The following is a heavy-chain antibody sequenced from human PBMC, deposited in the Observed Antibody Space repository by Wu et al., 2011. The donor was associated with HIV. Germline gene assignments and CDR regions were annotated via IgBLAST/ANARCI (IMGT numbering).Heavy chain of an antibody. V-gene: IGHV1-18*04. J-gene: IGHJ5*02. Sequence: QVQLVQSGAEVKKPGASVKVSCKASGYTFTTYYMHWVRQAPGQGLEWMGWISAYNGNTNYAQKLQGRVTMTTDTSTSTAYMELRSLRSDDTAVYYCARDYSSGWYTAPWGTWFDPRGRGNPGHRLL. CDR2: ISAYNGNT. D-gene: IGHD6-19*01. CDR3: ARDYSSGWYTAPWGTWFDP. CDR1: GYTFTTYY.